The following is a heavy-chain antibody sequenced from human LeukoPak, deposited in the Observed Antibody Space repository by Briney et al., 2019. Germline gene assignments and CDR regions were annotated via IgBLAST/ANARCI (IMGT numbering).Heavy chain of an antibody. Sequence: PGGSLRLSCAASGFTFSSYAMSWVRQAPGKGLEWVSAISGSGGSTYYADSVKGRFTISRDNSKNTLYLQMNSLRAEDTAVYYCATAISYYDSSGLRDYWGQGTLVTVSS. J-gene: IGHJ4*02. D-gene: IGHD3-22*01. CDR2: ISGSGGST. CDR3: ATAISYYDSSGLRDY. V-gene: IGHV3-23*01. CDR1: GFTFSSYA.